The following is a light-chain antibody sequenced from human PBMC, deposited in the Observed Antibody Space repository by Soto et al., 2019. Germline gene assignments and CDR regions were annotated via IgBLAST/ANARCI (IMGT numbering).Light chain of an antibody. CDR2: GAS. CDR1: QSVSSSY. CDR3: QQYGSPPL. Sequence: EIVLTQSPGTLSLSPGERATLSCRASQSVSSSYLAWYQQKPGQAPRLLIYGASSRATGIPDRFSGSGSGTDFTLTISRLEPEDFAVYYCQQYGSPPLFGGGNKVDIK. V-gene: IGKV3-20*01. J-gene: IGKJ4*01.